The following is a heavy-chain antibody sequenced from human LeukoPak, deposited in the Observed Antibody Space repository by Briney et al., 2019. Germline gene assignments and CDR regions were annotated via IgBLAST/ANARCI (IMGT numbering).Heavy chain of an antibody. CDR2: IYASGST. CDR3: AIGYSYGFNY. Sequence: SETLSLTCSVSGGSISSDSSYWRWIRQPAGKGLEWIGRIYASGSTNYNPSLKSRVTISVDTSKNQFSLKLSSVTAADTAVYYCAIGYSYGFNYWGQGTLVTVSS. V-gene: IGHV4-61*02. J-gene: IGHJ4*02. CDR1: GGSISSDSSY. D-gene: IGHD5-18*01.